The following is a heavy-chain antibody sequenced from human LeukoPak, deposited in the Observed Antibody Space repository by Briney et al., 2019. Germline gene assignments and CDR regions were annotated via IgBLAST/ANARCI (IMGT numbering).Heavy chain of an antibody. CDR1: GFTFSSSW. V-gene: IGHV3-74*01. CDR3: ARAPNYYDSKAAGYYMDV. J-gene: IGHJ6*03. CDR2: INSDGSST. D-gene: IGHD3-22*01. Sequence: GGSLRLSCAASGFTFSSSWMHWVRQAPGKGLVWVSGINSDGSSTTYADSVKGRFTISRDNVKNTLYLQMNSLRAEDTAVYYCARAPNYYDSKAAGYYMDVWGKGTTVTVSS.